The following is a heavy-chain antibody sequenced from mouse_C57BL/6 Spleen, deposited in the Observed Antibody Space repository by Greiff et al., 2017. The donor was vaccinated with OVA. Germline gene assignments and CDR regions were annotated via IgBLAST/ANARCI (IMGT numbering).Heavy chain of an antibody. J-gene: IGHJ2*01. Sequence: DVKLVESGGGLVKPGGSLKLSCAASGFTFSDYGMHWVRQAPEKGLEWVAYISSGSSTIYYADTVKGRFTISRDNAKNTLFLQMTSLRSEDTAMYYCARLYGSDFDYWGQGTTLTVSS. CDR3: ARLYGSDFDY. CDR1: GFTFSDYG. V-gene: IGHV5-17*01. CDR2: ISSGSSTI. D-gene: IGHD1-1*01.